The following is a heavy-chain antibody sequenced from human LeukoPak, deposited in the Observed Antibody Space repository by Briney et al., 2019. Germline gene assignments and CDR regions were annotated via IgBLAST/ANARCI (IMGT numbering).Heavy chain of an antibody. CDR3: ARSVSGSYYFSYYFDY. J-gene: IGHJ4*02. CDR1: GYTFTSYG. D-gene: IGHD1-26*01. CDR2: ISAYNGNT. Sequence: ASVTVSCKASGYTFTSYGISWVRQAPGQGLEWMGWISAYNGNTNYAQKLQGRVTMTTDTSTSTAYMELRSLRSDDTAVYYCARSVSGSYYFSYYFDYWGQGTLVTVSS. V-gene: IGHV1-18*01.